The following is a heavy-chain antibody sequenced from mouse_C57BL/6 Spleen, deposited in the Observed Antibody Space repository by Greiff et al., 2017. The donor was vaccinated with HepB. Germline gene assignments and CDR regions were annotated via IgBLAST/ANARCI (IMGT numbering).Heavy chain of an antibody. CDR2: IDPSDSYT. Sequence: VQLQQPGAELVRPGPSVKLSCKASGYTFTSYWMHWVKQRPGQGLEWIGVIDPSDSYTNYNQKFKGKATLTVDTSSSTADMQLSSLTSEDSAVYYCARIYYSNWYFDVWGTGTTVTVSS. D-gene: IGHD2-5*01. J-gene: IGHJ1*03. CDR1: GYTFTSYW. CDR3: ARIYYSNWYFDV. V-gene: IGHV1-59*01.